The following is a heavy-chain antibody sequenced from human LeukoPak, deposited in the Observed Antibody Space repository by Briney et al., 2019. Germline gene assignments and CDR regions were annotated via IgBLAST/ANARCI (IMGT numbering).Heavy chain of an antibody. J-gene: IGHJ4*02. V-gene: IGHV1-2*02. CDR1: GYTFTGYY. CDR3: AGIAAADLPDY. Sequence: ASVKVFCKASGYTFTGYYMHWVRQAPGQGLVWMGWINPNSGGTNYAQKVQGRVTMTRETSISTAYMELSRLRSDDTAVYYCAGIAAADLPDYWGQGTLVTVSS. D-gene: IGHD6-13*01. CDR2: INPNSGGT.